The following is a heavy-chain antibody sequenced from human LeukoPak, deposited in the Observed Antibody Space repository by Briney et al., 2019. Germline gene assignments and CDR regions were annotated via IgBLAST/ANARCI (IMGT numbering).Heavy chain of an antibody. V-gene: IGHV1-2*06. CDR3: ATLSLGYCSGGSCRYFDY. CDR1: GYTFTGYY. Sequence: ASVKVSCKASGYTFTGYYIHWVRQAPGQGLEWMRQINPNSGGTIYAQNFQGRVTMTRDTSISTAYMELSRLRSDDTAVYYCATLSLGYCSGGSCRYFDYWGQGTLVTVSS. J-gene: IGHJ4*02. D-gene: IGHD2-15*01. CDR2: INPNSGGT.